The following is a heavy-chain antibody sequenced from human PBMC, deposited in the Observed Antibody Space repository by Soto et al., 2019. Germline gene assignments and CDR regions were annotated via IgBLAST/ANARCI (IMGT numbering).Heavy chain of an antibody. V-gene: IGHV1-18*01. CDR3: ARDRRDIVEVVAAYSWFDP. J-gene: IGHJ5*02. D-gene: IGHD2-15*01. CDR2: ISAYNGNT. Sequence: ASVKVSCKASGYTFTSYGISWVRQAPGQGLEWMGWISAYNGNTNYAQKLQGRVTMTTDTSTSTAYMELTSLRSDDTGVYYCARDRRDIVEVVAAYSWFDPWGQGTLVTVSS. CDR1: GYTFTSYG.